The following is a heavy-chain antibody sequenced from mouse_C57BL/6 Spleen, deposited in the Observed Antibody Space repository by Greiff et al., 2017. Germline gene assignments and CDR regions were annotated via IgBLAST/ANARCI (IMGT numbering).Heavy chain of an antibody. Sequence: QVQLQQSGAELARPGASVTMSCKASGYTFTSYTLHWVKQRPGQGLAWIGYINPSSGYTKSNQKFKNKATLTADKSSSTAYMQLSSLTSEDSAVYYCAGGCSSFFDYWGQGTTLTVSS. J-gene: IGHJ2*01. V-gene: IGHV1-4*01. CDR2: INPSSGYT. CDR1: GYTFTSYT. D-gene: IGHD1-1*01. CDR3: AGGCSSFFDY.